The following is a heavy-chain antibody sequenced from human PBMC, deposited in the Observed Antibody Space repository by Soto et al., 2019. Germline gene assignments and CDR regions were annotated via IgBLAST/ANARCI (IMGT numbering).Heavy chain of an antibody. CDR1: GFTFSNAW. Sequence: QLVESGGGFVKPGMSLRLTCAASGFTFSNAWMTWVRQAPGKGLERVGLIRSQGDGGTADYAPPVRGRFTISRDDSQSMVFLHMDNMQPEDTEVYYCITAPLRWGRGTLVTVSS. CDR2: IRSQGDGGTA. CDR3: ITAPLR. V-gene: IGHV3-15*01. J-gene: IGHJ4*02.